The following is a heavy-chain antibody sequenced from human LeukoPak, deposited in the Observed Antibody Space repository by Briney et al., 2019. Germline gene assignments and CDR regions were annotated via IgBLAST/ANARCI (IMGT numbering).Heavy chain of an antibody. CDR1: GGSFSGYY. CDR2: INHSGST. Sequence: PSETLSLTCAVYGGSFSGYYWSWIRQPPGKGLEWIGEINHSGSTNYNPSLKSRVTISVDRSTNQFSLKLTSVTAADTALYYCARHYYGSGSYSDYWGQGTLVTVRS. CDR3: ARHYYGSGSYSDY. J-gene: IGHJ4*02. D-gene: IGHD3-10*01. V-gene: IGHV4-34*01.